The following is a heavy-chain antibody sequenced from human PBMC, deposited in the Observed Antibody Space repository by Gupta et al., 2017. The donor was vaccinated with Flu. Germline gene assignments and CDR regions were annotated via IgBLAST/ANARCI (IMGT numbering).Heavy chain of an antibody. CDR2: ISWNSGSI. CDR3: AKGTYYDILTGYNDY. V-gene: IGHV3-9*01. Sequence: EVQLVESGGGLVQPGRSLRLSCAASGFTFDDYAMHWVRQAPGKGLEWVSGISWNSGSIGYADSVKGRFTISRDNAKNSLYLQMNSLRAEDTALYYCAKGTYYDILTGYNDYWGQGTLVTVSS. D-gene: IGHD3-9*01. CDR1: GFTFDDYA. J-gene: IGHJ4*02.